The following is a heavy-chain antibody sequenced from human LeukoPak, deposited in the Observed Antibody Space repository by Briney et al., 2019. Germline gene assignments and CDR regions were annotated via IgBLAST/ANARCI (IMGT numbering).Heavy chain of an antibody. D-gene: IGHD6-19*01. CDR3: ARHPRVQQWLVRRYNWFDP. CDR1: GGSISSDSYY. CDR2: IYLSGST. Sequence: PSETLSLTCTVSGGSISSDSYYWSWIRQPAGKGLEWIGRIYLSGSTNYNPSLKSRVTISVDTSKNQFSLKLSSVTAADTAVYYCARHPRVQQWLVRRYNWFDPWGQGTLVTVSS. V-gene: IGHV4-61*02. J-gene: IGHJ5*02.